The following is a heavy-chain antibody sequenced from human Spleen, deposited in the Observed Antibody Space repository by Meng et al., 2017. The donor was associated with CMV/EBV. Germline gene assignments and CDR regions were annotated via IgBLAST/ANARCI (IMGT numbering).Heavy chain of an antibody. CDR2: ISWDGGST. CDR3: AKDQGGPDFWSGYYDY. CDR1: GFTFDDYT. D-gene: IGHD3-3*01. V-gene: IGHV3-43*01. Sequence: GGSLRLSCAASGFTFDDYTMHWVRQAPGKGLEWVSLISWDGGSTYYADSVKARFTISRDNSKNSLYLQMNSLRTEDTALYYCAKDQGGPDFWSGYYDYWGQGTLVTVSS. J-gene: IGHJ4*02.